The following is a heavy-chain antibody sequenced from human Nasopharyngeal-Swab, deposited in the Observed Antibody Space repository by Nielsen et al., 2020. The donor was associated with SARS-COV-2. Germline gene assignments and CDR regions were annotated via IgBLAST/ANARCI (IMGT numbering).Heavy chain of an antibody. CDR1: GFTFSSYW. Sequence: GESLKISCAASGFTFSSYWMSWVRQAPGKGLEWVANIKQDGSEKYYVDSVKGRFTISRDNAKNSLYLQMNSLRAEDTAVYYCAREFGYSGYDKRYYYYGMDVWGKGKTVYVSS. CDR3: AREFGYSGYDKRYYYYGMDV. J-gene: IGHJ6*04. V-gene: IGHV3-7*01. CDR2: IKQDGSEK. D-gene: IGHD5-12*01.